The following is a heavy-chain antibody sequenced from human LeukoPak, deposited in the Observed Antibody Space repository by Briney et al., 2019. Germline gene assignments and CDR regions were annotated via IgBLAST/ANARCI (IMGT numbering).Heavy chain of an antibody. V-gene: IGHV3-74*01. CDR3: ARVIEFGDLYAFGM. Sequence: GGSLRLSCAASGFTFSSYWMHWVRQDPGKGPVWVSRISHDGSSTSYADSVKGRFTISRDNAKNTLYLQMNSLRAEDTAVYYCARVIEFGDLYAFGMWGLGTMVTVSS. D-gene: IGHD3-10*01. J-gene: IGHJ3*02. CDR2: ISHDGSST. CDR1: GFTFSSYW.